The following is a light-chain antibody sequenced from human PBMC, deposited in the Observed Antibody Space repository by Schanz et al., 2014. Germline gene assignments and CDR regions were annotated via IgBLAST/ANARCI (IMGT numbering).Light chain of an antibody. CDR3: SSHTAITTAVV. CDR2: DVS. V-gene: IGLV2-11*01. J-gene: IGLJ2*01. CDR1: SNDVGGYNY. Sequence: QSALTQPRSVSGSPGQSVTISCTGTSNDVGGYNYVSWYQQHPGKAPKLMIYDVSKRPSGVPDRFSGSKSGNTASLTISGLQAEDEADYHCSSHTAITTAVVFGGGTKLTVL.